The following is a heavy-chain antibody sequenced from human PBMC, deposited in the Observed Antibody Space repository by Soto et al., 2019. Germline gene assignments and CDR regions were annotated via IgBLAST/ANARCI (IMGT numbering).Heavy chain of an antibody. V-gene: IGHV4-30-2*01. CDR2: ISHSGST. CDR3: ARGGLFPDH. Sequence: QLQLQESGSGLVKPSQTLSLTCAVSGGSISSGGYSWSWIRQPPGKGLEWIGYISHSGSTYYSPSLQIRGTVSVDRSKNQVPLKLSSVTAAGTAVYYGARGGLFPDHWGQGTLGSLSS. D-gene: IGHD1-26*01. J-gene: IGHJ4*02. CDR1: GGSISSGGYS.